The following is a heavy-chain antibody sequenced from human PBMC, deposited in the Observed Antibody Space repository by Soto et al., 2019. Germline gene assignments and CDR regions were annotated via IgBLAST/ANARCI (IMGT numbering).Heavy chain of an antibody. J-gene: IGHJ4*02. CDR2: VNPTGGST. D-gene: IGHD3-22*01. CDR3: ARDLRRYDSSGSSDYFDY. CDR1: GYTFINYY. V-gene: IGHV1-46*03. Sequence: QVQLVQSGAEVKKPGASVKVSCKASGYTFINYYMHWVRQAPGQGLEWMGIVNPTGGSTNYAQKFQGRVTLTRDTSTNTVYMELSSLRSEDTAVYYCARDLRRYDSSGSSDYFDYWGQGTLVTVSS.